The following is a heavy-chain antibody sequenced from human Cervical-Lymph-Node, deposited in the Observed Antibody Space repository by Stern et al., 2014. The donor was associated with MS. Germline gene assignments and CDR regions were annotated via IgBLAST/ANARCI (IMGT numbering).Heavy chain of an antibody. CDR1: GYTFTGYY. CDR3: ARDVSTKWELLPLYYYYGMDV. CDR2: INPNSGGT. D-gene: IGHD1-26*01. V-gene: IGHV1-2*06. J-gene: IGHJ6*02. Sequence: QVQLVQSGAEVKKPGASVKVSCKASGYTFTGYYMHWVRQAPGQGLEWMGRINPNSGGTNYAQKFQGRVTMTRDTSISTAYMELSRLRSDDTAVYYCARDVSTKWELLPLYYYYGMDVWGQGTTVTVSS.